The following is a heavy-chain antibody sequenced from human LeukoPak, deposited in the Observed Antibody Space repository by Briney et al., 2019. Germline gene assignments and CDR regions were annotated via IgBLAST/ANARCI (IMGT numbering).Heavy chain of an antibody. CDR1: GSNFGNYY. J-gene: IGHJ3*02. CDR3: AKDPNGDYVGAFDM. V-gene: IGHV3-23*01. D-gene: IGHD4-17*01. CDR2: TSGSGHNT. Sequence: AGGSLRLSCAASGSNFGNYYVSWVRQAPGKGLEWVSSTSGSGHNTYYADSVQGRFTISRDNSKNTLFLQMNSLRADDTAVYHCAKDPNGDYVGAFDMWGQGTMVTVSS.